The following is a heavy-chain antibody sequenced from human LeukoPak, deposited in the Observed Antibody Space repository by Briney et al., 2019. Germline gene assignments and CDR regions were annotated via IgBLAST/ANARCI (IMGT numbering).Heavy chain of an antibody. D-gene: IGHD2-2*01. V-gene: IGHV4-4*02. Sequence: SETLSLTCVVSGGSIGSSNWWSWVRQPPGKGLEWIGEIYHSGSTNYNPSLKSRVTISVDKSKNQFSLNLSSVTAADTAVYYCARHGNIVVLPATSKAFDIWGQGTMVTVSS. CDR1: GGSIGSSNW. CDR2: IYHSGST. J-gene: IGHJ3*02. CDR3: ARHGNIVVLPATSKAFDI.